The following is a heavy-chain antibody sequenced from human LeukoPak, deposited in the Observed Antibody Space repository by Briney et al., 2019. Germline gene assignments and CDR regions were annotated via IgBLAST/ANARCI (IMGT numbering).Heavy chain of an antibody. CDR1: GGSISGSNW. D-gene: IGHD3-9*01. V-gene: IGHV4-4*02. J-gene: IGHJ4*02. CDR3: ARGGRNYDILTGYFDY. Sequence: KASETLSLTCAVSGGSISGSNWWSWVRQPPGKGLEWIGEIYHSGSTNYNPSLKSRVTISVDTSKNQFSLKLSSVTAADTAVYYCARGGRNYDILTGYFDYWGQGTLVTVSS. CDR2: IYHSGST.